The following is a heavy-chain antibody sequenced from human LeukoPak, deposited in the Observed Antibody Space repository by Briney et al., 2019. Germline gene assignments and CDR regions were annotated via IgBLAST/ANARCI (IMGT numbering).Heavy chain of an antibody. J-gene: IGHJ5*02. CDR2: INPSGGST. CDR1: GYTFTSYY. V-gene: IGHV1-46*01. D-gene: IGHD3-3*01. CDR3: ARSLRVDNWFDP. Sequence: ASVKVSCKASGYTFTSYYMHWVRQAPGQGLEWMGIINPSGGSTSYAQKFQGRVTMTGDTSTSTVYMELSSLRSEDTAVYYCARSLRVDNWFDPWGQGTLVTVSS.